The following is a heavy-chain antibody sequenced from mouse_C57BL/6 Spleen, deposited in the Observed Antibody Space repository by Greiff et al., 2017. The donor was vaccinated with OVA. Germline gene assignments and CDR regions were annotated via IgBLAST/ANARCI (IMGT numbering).Heavy chain of an antibody. CDR3: ARDGDYYGSSSFYAMDY. D-gene: IGHD1-1*01. J-gene: IGHJ4*01. CDR1: GFTFSSYA. V-gene: IGHV5-4*01. CDR2: ISDGGSYT. Sequence: EVKLVESGGGLVKPGGSLKLSCAASGFTFSSYAMSWVRQTPEKRLEWVATISDGGSYTYYPDNVQGRFTISRDNAKNNLYLQMSHLKSEDTAMYYCARDGDYYGSSSFYAMDYWGQGTSVTVSS.